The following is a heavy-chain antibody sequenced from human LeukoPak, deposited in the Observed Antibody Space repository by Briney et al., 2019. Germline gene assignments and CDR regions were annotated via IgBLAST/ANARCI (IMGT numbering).Heavy chain of an antibody. D-gene: IGHD6-13*01. CDR1: GFTFSSYW. CDR3: AGDIEAAGLFLDY. J-gene: IGHJ4*02. Sequence: GGSLRLSCAASGFTFSSYWKSWGRQGPGKGLEWVANMKYDGSEKNYVDSVKGRFTISRDNAKNSLYLQMNSLRAEDTAVYYCAGDIEAAGLFLDYWGQGTLVTVSS. V-gene: IGHV3-7*01. CDR2: MKYDGSEK.